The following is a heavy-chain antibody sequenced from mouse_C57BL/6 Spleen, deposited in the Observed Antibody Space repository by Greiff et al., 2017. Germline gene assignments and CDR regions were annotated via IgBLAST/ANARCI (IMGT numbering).Heavy chain of an antibody. CDR2: IDPETGGT. J-gene: IGHJ2*01. D-gene: IGHD1-1*01. Sequence: QVQLQQSGAELVRPGASVTLSCKASGYTFTDYEMHWVKQTPVHGLEWIGAIDPETGGTAYNQKFKGKAILTADKSSGTAYMELRSLTSDDSAVYYCTRWGYYYGSSYYFDYWGQGTTLTVSS. CDR3: TRWGYYYGSSYYFDY. CDR1: GYTFTDYE. V-gene: IGHV1-15*01.